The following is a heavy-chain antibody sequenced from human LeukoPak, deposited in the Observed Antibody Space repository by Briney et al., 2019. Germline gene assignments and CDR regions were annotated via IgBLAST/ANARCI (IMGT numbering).Heavy chain of an antibody. CDR2: IYYSGST. D-gene: IGHD6-13*01. Sequence: SETLSLTCTVSGGSISSYYWSWTRQPPGKGLEWIGYIYYSGSTNYNPSLKSRVTISVDTSKNQFSLKLSSVTAADTAVYYCARVDGYSSSWYVDYWGQGTLVTVSS. CDR1: GGSISSYY. CDR3: ARVDGYSSSWYVDY. J-gene: IGHJ4*02. V-gene: IGHV4-59*01.